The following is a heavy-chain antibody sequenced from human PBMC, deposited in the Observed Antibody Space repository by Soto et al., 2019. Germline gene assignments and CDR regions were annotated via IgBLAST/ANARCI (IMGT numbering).Heavy chain of an antibody. V-gene: IGHV4-30-4*01. J-gene: IGHJ2*01. CDR2: IYDSGST. D-gene: IGHD4-17*01. Sequence: PPETLSLTCTVSGRSISGGAGGLYYWSWIRQPPGKGLEWIGYIYDSGSTYYNPSLKSRVTISVDTSKNQFSLRLSSVTAADTAVYYCAREVIPLTTDWYFDLWGRGTLVTVSS. CDR3: AREVIPLTTDWYFDL. CDR1: GRSISGGAGGLYY.